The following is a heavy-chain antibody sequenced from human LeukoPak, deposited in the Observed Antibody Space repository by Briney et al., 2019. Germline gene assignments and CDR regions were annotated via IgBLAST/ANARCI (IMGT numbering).Heavy chain of an antibody. CDR1: GFTFSTFG. V-gene: IGHV3-30*18. CDR3: AKVNNYDYY. Sequence: PGRSLRLSCAASGFTFSTFGIHWVRQAPGKGLEWVAAISPDGNNEYYIDSVKGRFTVSRDNSKNMIYLQMNSLRGEDSAVYYCAKVNNYDYYWGEGTLVTVSS. D-gene: IGHD3-22*01. CDR2: ISPDGNNE. J-gene: IGHJ4*02.